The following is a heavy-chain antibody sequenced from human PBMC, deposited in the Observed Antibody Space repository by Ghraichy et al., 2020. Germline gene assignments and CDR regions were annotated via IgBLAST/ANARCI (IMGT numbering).Heavy chain of an antibody. CDR2: IYPGDSDT. CDR3: AKYPTGFDVNFDF. D-gene: IGHD3-10*01. Sequence: GGSLRLSCQGSGYSFTIYWIGWVRQMPGKGLEWMGSIYPGDSDTRYSPSFEGQVTISVDRSINTAFLQWSSLKASDTAMYYCAKYPTGFDVNFDFWGQGTLLTVSS. J-gene: IGHJ4*02. V-gene: IGHV5-51*01. CDR1: GYSFTIYW.